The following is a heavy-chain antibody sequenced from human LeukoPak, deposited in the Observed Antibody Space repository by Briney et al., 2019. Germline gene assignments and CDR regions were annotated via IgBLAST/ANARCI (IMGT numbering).Heavy chain of an antibody. CDR2: ISSSSSYI. V-gene: IGHV3-21*01. Sequence: SGGSLRLSCAASGFTFSSYSMNWVRQAPGKGLEWVSSISSSSSYIYYADSVKGRFTISRDNAKNSLYLQMNSLRAEDTAVYYCARDFRQQLVYYFDYWGQGTLVTVSS. CDR3: ARDFRQQLVYYFDY. D-gene: IGHD6-13*01. CDR1: GFTFSSYS. J-gene: IGHJ4*02.